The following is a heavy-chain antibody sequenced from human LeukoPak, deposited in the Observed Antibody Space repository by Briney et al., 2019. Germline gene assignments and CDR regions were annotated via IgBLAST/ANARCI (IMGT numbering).Heavy chain of an antibody. D-gene: IGHD3-3*01. CDR3: TRNRVGVLEWLSRWDAFDI. CDR2: IYPGDSDT. Sequence: GESLKISCKASGYTFSTSWIGWVRQMPGKGLEWMGIIYPGDSDTRYSPSFQGQVTISVDRFITTAYLQWSSLKASDTAMYYCTRNRVGVLEWLSRWDAFDIWGQGTMVTVST. J-gene: IGHJ3*02. CDR1: GYTFSTSW. V-gene: IGHV5-51*01.